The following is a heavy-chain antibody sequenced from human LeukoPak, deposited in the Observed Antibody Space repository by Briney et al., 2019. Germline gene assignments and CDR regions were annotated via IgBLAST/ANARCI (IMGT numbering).Heavy chain of an antibody. V-gene: IGHV3-53*01. CDR3: ARDNHQYSAFDY. D-gene: IGHD4-11*01. Sequence: PGGSLRLSCAASGVTVSSNYMSWVRQAPGKGLEWVSVIYSGGSTHYADSVKGRFTISRDNSKNTLYLEMNSPRAKDTAVYYCARDNHQYSAFDYWGQGTLVTVSS. CDR1: GVTVSSNY. J-gene: IGHJ4*02. CDR2: IYSGGST.